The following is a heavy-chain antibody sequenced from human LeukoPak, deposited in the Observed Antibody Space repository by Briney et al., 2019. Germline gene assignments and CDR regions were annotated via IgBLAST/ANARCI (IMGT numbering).Heavy chain of an antibody. Sequence: GSSVKVSCKASGGAFSSYAISWVRQAPGQGLERMGRIIPIFGIANYAQKFQGRVTITADKSTSTAYMELSSLRSEDTAVYYCARAGHYYDSSGTDAFDIWGQGTMVTVSS. V-gene: IGHV1-69*04. J-gene: IGHJ3*02. CDR1: GGAFSSYA. D-gene: IGHD3-22*01. CDR2: IIPIFGIA. CDR3: ARAGHYYDSSGTDAFDI.